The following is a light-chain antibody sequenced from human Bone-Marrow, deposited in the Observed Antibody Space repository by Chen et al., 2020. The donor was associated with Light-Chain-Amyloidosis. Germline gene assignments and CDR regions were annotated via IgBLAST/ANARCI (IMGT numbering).Light chain of an antibody. CDR1: GSDGGGDNH. CDR3: SSYTITDTLV. J-gene: IGLJ1*01. V-gene: IGLV2-14*01. CDR2: EVT. Sequence: QSALTQPASVSGSPGQSITISCTGTGSDGGGDNHVSWYQQHPDKAPKLMIYEVTNRPSWVPYRFSGYKSDNTASLTISGLQTEDEADYFCSSYTITDTLVFGSGTRVTVL.